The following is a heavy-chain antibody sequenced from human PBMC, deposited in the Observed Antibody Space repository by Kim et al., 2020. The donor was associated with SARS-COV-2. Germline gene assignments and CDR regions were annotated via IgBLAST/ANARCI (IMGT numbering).Heavy chain of an antibody. Sequence: ATKFQGRVTMTDDTSTDTAYMELSSLRSEDTAVYYCATAYALTVEPPAYWGQGTLVTVSS. D-gene: IGHD6-19*01. J-gene: IGHJ4*02. V-gene: IGHV1-24*01. CDR3: ATAYALTVEPPAY.